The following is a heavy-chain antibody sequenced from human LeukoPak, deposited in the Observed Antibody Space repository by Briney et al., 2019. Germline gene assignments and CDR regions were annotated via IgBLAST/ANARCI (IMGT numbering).Heavy chain of an antibody. V-gene: IGHV1-46*01. CDR3: ARDKRGQGWLQLQYFQH. J-gene: IGHJ1*01. Sequence: ASVKVSCKASGYTFTSCYMHWVRQAPGQGVEWMGVINPSGGSANYAQKFQGRVTMTRDTSTTTVYMELSSLTSEDTAVYCCARDKRGQGWLQLQYFQHWGQGTLVTVSS. CDR2: INPSGGSA. D-gene: IGHD5-24*01. CDR1: GYTFTSCY.